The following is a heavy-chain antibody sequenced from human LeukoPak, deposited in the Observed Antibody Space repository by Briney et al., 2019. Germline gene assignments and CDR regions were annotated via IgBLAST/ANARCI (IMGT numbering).Heavy chain of an antibody. D-gene: IGHD2/OR15-2a*01. CDR3: AGGAGFLIDY. V-gene: IGHV3-7*03. CDR2: IKKDGSEK. J-gene: IGHJ4*02. Sequence: GGSLRLSCAASGFTFSNYWMNWVRQAPGKGPEWVAIIKKDGSEKYYVDSVKGRFTISRDNAKNSLYLQMNSLRTDDTAVYFCAGGAGFLIDYWGQGALVTVSS. CDR1: GFTFSNYW.